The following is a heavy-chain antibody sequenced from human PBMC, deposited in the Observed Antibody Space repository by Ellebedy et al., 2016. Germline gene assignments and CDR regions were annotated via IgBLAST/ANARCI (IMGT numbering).Heavy chain of an antibody. J-gene: IGHJ6*02. CDR1: GCGFAFYA. CDR3: ARYYYGMDV. V-gene: IGHV3-49*03. CDR2: MRRRANSEIT. Sequence: GGSLRLXXTAYGCGFAFYAVPWFCRVHGKGVVWVGLMRRRANSEITEYAASVKGRLRISRDDSRAVAYLQMNSLKTEDPAVYYCARYYYGMDVWGQGTTFTVSS.